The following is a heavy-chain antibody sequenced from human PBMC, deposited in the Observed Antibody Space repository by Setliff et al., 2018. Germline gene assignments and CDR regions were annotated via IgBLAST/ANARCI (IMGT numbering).Heavy chain of an antibody. CDR2: IYPGDSDT. J-gene: IGHJ4*02. D-gene: IGHD2-15*01. CDR3: ARPGYCSSGYYYFDY. CDR1: GYSFTSYW. Sequence: GESLKISCKGSGYSFTSYWIGWVRQMPGKGLEWMGIIYPGDSDTRYSPSFQGQVTISADKSISTAYLQWSSLKASDTAMYYCARPGYCSSGYYYFDYWGQGTLVTVSS. V-gene: IGHV5-51*01.